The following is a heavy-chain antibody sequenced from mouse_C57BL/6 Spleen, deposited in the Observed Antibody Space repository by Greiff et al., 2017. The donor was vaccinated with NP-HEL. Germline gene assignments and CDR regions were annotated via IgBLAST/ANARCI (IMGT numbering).Heavy chain of an antibody. CDR1: GYTFTSYW. D-gene: IGHD2-3*01. J-gene: IGHJ2*01. Sequence: QVQLKQPGTELVKPGASVKLSCKASGYTFTSYWMHWVKQRPGQGLEWIGNINPSSGGTNYNETFKGKATLTVDKSSSTAYMQLSSLTSEDSAAYYCARYDGYYGLFDYWGQGTTLTVSS. CDR2: INPSSGGT. CDR3: ARYDGYYGLFDY. V-gene: IGHV1-53*01.